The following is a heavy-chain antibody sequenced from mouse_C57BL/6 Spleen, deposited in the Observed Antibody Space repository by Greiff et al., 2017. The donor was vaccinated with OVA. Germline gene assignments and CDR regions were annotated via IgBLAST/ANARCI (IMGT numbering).Heavy chain of an antibody. CDR1: GYTFTDYY. V-gene: IGHV1-26*01. J-gene: IGHJ3*01. CDR3: ARYYGYDGPAWFAY. D-gene: IGHD2-2*01. CDR2: INPNNGGT. Sequence: VQLQQSGPELVKPGASVKISCKASGYTFTDYYMNWVKQSHGKSLEWIGDINPNNGGTSYNQKFKGKATLTVDKSSSTAYMELRSLTSEDSAVYYCARYYGYDGPAWFAYWGQGTLVTVSA.